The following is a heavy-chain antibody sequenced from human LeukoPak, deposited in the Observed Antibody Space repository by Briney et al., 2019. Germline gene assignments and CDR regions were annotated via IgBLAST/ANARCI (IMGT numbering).Heavy chain of an antibody. CDR3: ARETGFPRTFYFDY. CDR2: ITPSGGAT. CDR1: GYTLTSYY. Sequence: ASVKVSCKASGYTLTSYYMHWVRQAPGQGLEWMGIITPSGGATTYAQKFQGRVTMTRDMSTSTVNMELSSLRSEDTAVYYCARETGFPRTFYFDYWGQGTQVTVSS. V-gene: IGHV1-46*01. J-gene: IGHJ4*02. D-gene: IGHD3-10*01.